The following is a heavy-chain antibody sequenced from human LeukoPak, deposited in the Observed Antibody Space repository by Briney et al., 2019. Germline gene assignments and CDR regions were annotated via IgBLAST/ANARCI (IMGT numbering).Heavy chain of an antibody. D-gene: IGHD3-9*01. CDR3: AEGTGYFDPFDY. Sequence: PSETLSLTCTFSGGSISSYYWSWIRQPPGKGLEGIGYIYDSGSTNYNPSLKSRVTISVDTSKNQFSLKLSSVTAADTAVFYCAEGTGYFDPFDYWGQGTLVTVSS. CDR1: GGSISSYY. CDR2: IYDSGST. V-gene: IGHV4-59*01. J-gene: IGHJ4*02.